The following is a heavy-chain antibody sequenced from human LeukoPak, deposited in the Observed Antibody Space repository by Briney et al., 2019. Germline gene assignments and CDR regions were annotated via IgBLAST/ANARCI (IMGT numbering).Heavy chain of an antibody. CDR3: ARGGNDSNLYFPY. CDR1: GYPFSDIY. J-gene: IGHJ4*02. Sequence: ASVKVSRKASGYPFSDIYVHRVRQAPGQGPEWMAWINPHSGATNYAQKFQGRVTMTRDMSIRTVYMELTSLRSDDTALYFCARGGNDSNLYFPYWGQGALVTVSS. CDR2: INPHSGAT. D-gene: IGHD3-22*01. V-gene: IGHV1-2*02.